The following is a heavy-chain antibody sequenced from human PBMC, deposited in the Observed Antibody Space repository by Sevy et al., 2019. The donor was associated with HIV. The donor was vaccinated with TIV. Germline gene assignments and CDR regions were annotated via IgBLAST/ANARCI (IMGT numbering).Heavy chain of an antibody. J-gene: IGHJ4*02. CDR3: ARDYGGNSDAFDY. D-gene: IGHD4-17*01. V-gene: IGHV3-30-3*01. CDR2: ISYDGSNK. CDR1: GFTFSSYA. Sequence: GGSLRLSCAASGFTFSSYAMHWVRQAPGKGLEWVAVISYDGSNKYYADSVKGRFTISRDNSKNTLYLQMNSLRAEDTAVYYCARDYGGNSDAFDYWCQGTLVTVSS.